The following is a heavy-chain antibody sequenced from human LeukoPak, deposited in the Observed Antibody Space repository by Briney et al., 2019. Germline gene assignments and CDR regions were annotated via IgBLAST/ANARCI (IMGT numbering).Heavy chain of an antibody. CDR1: GFTFSSYA. J-gene: IGHJ4*02. CDR3: AREESGISIFGVVIL. CDR2: IAYDGSNK. D-gene: IGHD3-3*01. Sequence: GGSLRLSCAASGFTFSSYAMHWVRQAPGKGLEWVAIIAYDGSNKYYADSVKGRFTISRDNSKTTLYLEMNSLGAEDTAVYYCAREESGISIFGVVILWGQGTLVTVSS. V-gene: IGHV3-30*04.